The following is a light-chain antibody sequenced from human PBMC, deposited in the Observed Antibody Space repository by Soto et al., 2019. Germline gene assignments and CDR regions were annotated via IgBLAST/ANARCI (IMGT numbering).Light chain of an antibody. V-gene: IGKV1-12*02. J-gene: IGKJ4*01. CDR2: AAS. CDR1: QGIGNW. CDR3: QQAMSFPFS. Sequence: DIQMTQSPSSVSASIGDRVTITCRASQGIGNWLAWYQQKPGKAPMVLISAASTLQSGVPTRFRGSGAGTDFTLTISSLQPEDFASYYCQQAMSFPFSFGGGTKVEIK.